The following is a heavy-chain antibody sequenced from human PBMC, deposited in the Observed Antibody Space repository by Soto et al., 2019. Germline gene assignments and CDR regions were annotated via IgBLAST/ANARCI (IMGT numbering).Heavy chain of an antibody. CDR2: IWYDGSNK. D-gene: IGHD6-13*01. CDR3: AGGWYSSSWLDY. V-gene: IGHV3-33*01. J-gene: IGHJ4*02. CDR1: GFTFSSYG. Sequence: QVQLVESGGGVVQPGRSLRLSCAASGFTFSSYGMHWVRQAPGKGLEWVAVIWYDGSNKYYADSVKGRFTISRDNSKNTLYLQMNSLRAEDTAVYYCAGGWYSSSWLDYWGQGTLVTVSS.